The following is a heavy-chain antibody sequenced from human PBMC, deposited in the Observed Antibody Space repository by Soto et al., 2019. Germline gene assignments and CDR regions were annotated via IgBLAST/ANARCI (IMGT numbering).Heavy chain of an antibody. V-gene: IGHV1-69*13. CDR3: VSPLLKDLRTY. CDR2: IIPIFGTA. Sequence: GASVKVSCKASGGTFSSYAMSWVRQAPGQGLEWMGGIIPIFGTANYAQKFQGRVTITADESTSTAYMELSSLRSEDTAVYYCVSPLLKDLRTYWGQGTLVTVSS. D-gene: IGHD2-15*01. CDR1: GGTFSSYA. J-gene: IGHJ4*02.